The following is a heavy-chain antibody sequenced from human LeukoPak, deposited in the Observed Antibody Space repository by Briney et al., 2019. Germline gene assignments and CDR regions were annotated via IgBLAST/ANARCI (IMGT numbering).Heavy chain of an antibody. D-gene: IGHD5-24*01. CDR2: IFYSGNS. J-gene: IGHJ4*02. V-gene: IGHV4-59*12. Sequence: SETLSLTCNVSGGSISSFYWSWIRQPPGKGLEWIGYIFYSGNSNYYPSLKGRVTISVDTSKNQFSLKLSSVTAADTAIYYCARVVEMTTITKPGVDCWGQGTLVIVSS. CDR1: GGSISSFY. CDR3: ARVVEMTTITKPGVDC.